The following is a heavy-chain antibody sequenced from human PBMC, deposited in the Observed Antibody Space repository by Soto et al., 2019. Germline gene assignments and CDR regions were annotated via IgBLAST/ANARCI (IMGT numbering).Heavy chain of an antibody. Sequence: PGESLKISCKGSGYSFTSYWIGWVRQMPGKGLEWMGIIYPGDSDTRYSPSFQGQVTISADKSISTAYLQWSSLKASDTAMYYCARSIRVGPGGRIPLYNWFDPWGQGTLVTVSS. D-gene: IGHD2-21*01. V-gene: IGHV5-51*01. CDR2: IYPGDSDT. CDR3: ARSIRVGPGGRIPLYNWFDP. CDR1: GYSFTSYW. J-gene: IGHJ5*02.